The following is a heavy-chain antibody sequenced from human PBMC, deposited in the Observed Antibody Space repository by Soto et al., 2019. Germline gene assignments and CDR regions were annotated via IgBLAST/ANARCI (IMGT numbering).Heavy chain of an antibody. CDR2: ISSSSSYI. CDR1: GFTFSSYS. V-gene: IGHV3-21*01. Sequence: GGSLRLSCAASGFTFSSYSMNWVRQAPGKGLEWVSSISSSSSYIYYADSVKGRFTISRDNAKNSLYLQMNSLRAEDTAVYYCARDRNGYYDYVWGSYGFDYWGQGT. D-gene: IGHD3-16*01. CDR3: ARDRNGYYDYVWGSYGFDY. J-gene: IGHJ4*02.